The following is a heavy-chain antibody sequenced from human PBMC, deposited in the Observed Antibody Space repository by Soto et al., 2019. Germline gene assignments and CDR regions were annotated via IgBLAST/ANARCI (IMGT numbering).Heavy chain of an antibody. CDR2: ISYDGSNK. D-gene: IGHD3-16*01. J-gene: IGHJ4*02. CDR1: GFTFSSYG. CDR3: AKGGMVDY. Sequence: QVQLVESGGGVVQPGRSLRLSCAASGFTFSSYGMHWVRQAPGKGLEWVAVISYDGSNKYYADSVKGRFTISRDNSKNTLYLQMSSLRAEDTAVYYCAKGGMVDYWGQGTLVTVSS. V-gene: IGHV3-30*18.